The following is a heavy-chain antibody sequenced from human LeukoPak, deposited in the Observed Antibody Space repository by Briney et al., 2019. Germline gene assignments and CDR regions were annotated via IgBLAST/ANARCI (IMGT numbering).Heavy chain of an antibody. V-gene: IGHV1-69*13. Sequence: SVKVSCKASGGTFSSYAISWVRQAPGQGLEWMGGIIPIFGTANYAQKFQGRVTITADESTSTAYMELSSLRSEDTAVYYCASGEVVVTIYATGYRFLDIWGQGTMVAVSS. CDR2: IIPIFGTA. J-gene: IGHJ3*02. CDR1: GGTFSSYA. D-gene: IGHD2-15*01. CDR3: ASGEVVVTIYATGYRFLDI.